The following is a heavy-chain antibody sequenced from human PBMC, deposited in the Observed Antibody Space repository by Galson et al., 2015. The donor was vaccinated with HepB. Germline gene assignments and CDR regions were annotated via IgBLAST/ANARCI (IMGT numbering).Heavy chain of an antibody. CDR1: GFTFSAHN. CDR3: ARDFGWNFDL. V-gene: IGHV3-30-3*01. D-gene: IGHD3-9*01. J-gene: IGHJ4*02. CDR2: ISPDGSTT. Sequence: SLRLSCAASGFTFSAHNMHWVRQAPVKGLEWLAIISPDGSTTIYADSVEGQFTISRDNSKNSLFLQVDGLRPEDTAMYCCARDFGWNFDLWGQGTLVTVSS.